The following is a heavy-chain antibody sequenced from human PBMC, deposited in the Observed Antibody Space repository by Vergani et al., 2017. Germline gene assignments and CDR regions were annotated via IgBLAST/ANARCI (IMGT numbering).Heavy chain of an antibody. Sequence: EVQLLESGGGLVQPGGSLRLSCAASGLTFSSNAMNWVRQAPGKGLEWVSIISGTGDSTYYADSEKGRFTISRDNSKNTLYLQMNSLRAEDTALYYCAKGSVIVVWGQGTLVTVSS. CDR2: ISGTGDST. CDR3: AKGSVIVV. CDR1: GLTFSSNA. D-gene: IGHD3-22*01. V-gene: IGHV3-23*01. J-gene: IGHJ4*02.